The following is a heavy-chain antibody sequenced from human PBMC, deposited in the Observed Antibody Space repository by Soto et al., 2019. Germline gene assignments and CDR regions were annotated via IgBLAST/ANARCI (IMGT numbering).Heavy chain of an antibody. Sequence: VGSLRLSCAASGFKVSNYAMSGVRQAPGKGLEWVSLISATGGGTYYADSVKGRFTISRDNSHNTLYLQVHSLTAEDTAVYYCAKDRRAGGNSAFYFDFWGQGAQVTVSS. D-gene: IGHD3-16*01. CDR2: ISATGGGT. CDR3: AKDRRAGGNSAFYFDF. J-gene: IGHJ4*02. CDR1: GFKVSNYA. V-gene: IGHV3-23*01.